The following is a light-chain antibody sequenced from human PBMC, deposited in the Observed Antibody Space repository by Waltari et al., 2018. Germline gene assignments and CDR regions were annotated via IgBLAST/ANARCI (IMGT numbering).Light chain of an antibody. J-gene: IGLJ2*01. CDR2: NNF. V-gene: IGLV1-44*01. CDR3: ATWDDTLNGPV. CDR1: NSNIGRNT. Sequence: QSVLTQPPSASGTPRQRVTISCSGSNSNIGRNTVNWYQQPPGPAPTLLVYNNFQRPSGVPDRFSGSKSGTSASLAILGVRPEDEADYYCATWDDTLNGPVFGGGTKLTVL.